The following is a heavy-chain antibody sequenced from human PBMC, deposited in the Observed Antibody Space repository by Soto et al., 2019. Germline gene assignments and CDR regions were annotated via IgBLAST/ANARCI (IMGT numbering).Heavy chain of an antibody. V-gene: IGHV4-4*07. CDR2: IHSSRST. CDR3: ARYQGVAAARITWFDP. J-gene: IGHJ5*02. D-gene: IGHD6-13*01. Sequence: SETLSLICTVPGASMNSYHWSWIRQPAGKGLEWIGHIHSSRSTNYNPSLKSRVTMSVDTSKNQFSLRLMSLTAADTAVYYCARYQGVAAARITWFDPWGQGSLVTVST. CDR1: GASMNSYH.